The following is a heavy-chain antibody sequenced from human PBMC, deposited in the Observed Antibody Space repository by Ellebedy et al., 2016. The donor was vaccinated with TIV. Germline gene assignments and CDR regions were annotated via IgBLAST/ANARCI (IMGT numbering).Heavy chain of an antibody. CDR3: ARVDGILNGAGLGGRGDS. J-gene: IGHJ4*02. D-gene: IGHD2-15*01. CDR2: INQDGSNK. V-gene: IGHV3-7*03. Sequence: PGGSLRLSCAASGFTFSDHWVSWVRQAPGSGLEWVAYINQDGSNKYYVDSVKGRFTIYRDNAKNSLYLRMNSLRAEDTAVYYCARVDGILNGAGLGGRGDSWGQGTPVTVSS. CDR1: GFTFSDHW.